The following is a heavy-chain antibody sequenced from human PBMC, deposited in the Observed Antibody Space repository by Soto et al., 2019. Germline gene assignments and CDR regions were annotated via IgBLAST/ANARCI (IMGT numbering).Heavy chain of an antibody. D-gene: IGHD5-18*01. CDR1: GGSISSGGYS. V-gene: IGHV4-30-2*01. J-gene: IGHJ4*02. CDR3: ARGGYSYGSLDY. Sequence: SETLSLTCAVSGGSISSGGYSWSWIRQPPGKGLEWIGYIYHSGSTYYNPSLKSRVTISVDRSKNQFSLKLSSVTAADTAVYYCARGGYSYGSLDYWGQGTLVTVSS. CDR2: IYHSGST.